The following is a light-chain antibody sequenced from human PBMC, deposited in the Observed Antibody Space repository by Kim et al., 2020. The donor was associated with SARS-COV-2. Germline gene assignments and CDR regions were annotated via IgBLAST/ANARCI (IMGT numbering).Light chain of an antibody. Sequence: SASIGDRVTITCRASQSINNWLAWYQQKPGKAPKLLIYDVSNLEVGVPSTFSGSGSGTEFTLTISSLQPDDFATYYCQQYDSFWTFGQGTKVDIK. CDR3: QQYDSFWT. V-gene: IGKV1-5*01. CDR2: DVS. J-gene: IGKJ1*01. CDR1: QSINNW.